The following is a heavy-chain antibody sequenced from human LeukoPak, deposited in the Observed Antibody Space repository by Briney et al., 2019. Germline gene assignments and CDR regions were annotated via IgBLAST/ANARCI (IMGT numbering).Heavy chain of an antibody. CDR2: IYPGDSDS. CDR1: GYGFTSYW. V-gene: IGHV5-51*01. D-gene: IGHD1-1*01. CDR3: ARRGRGTTYWFDP. Sequence: GESLQISCKGSGYGFTSYWIGWVRPMPGKGLEWMGNIYPGDSDSRYSPSFQGQVTISADKSISTAYLQWSSLKASDTAMYYCARRGRGTTYWFDPWGQGTLVTVSS. J-gene: IGHJ5*02.